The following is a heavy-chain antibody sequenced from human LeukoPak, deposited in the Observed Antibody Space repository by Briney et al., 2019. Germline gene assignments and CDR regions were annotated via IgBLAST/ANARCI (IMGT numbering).Heavy chain of an antibody. Sequence: GGSLRLSCAASGFTFSSYGMHWVRQAPGKGLEWVAVISYDGSNKYYADSVKGRFTISRDNSKNTLYLQMISLRAEDTAVYYCAKDTFASTYYYDSSGNDYWGQGTLVTVSS. CDR2: ISYDGSNK. V-gene: IGHV3-30*18. D-gene: IGHD3-22*01. CDR3: AKDTFASTYYYDSSGNDY. CDR1: GFTFSSYG. J-gene: IGHJ4*02.